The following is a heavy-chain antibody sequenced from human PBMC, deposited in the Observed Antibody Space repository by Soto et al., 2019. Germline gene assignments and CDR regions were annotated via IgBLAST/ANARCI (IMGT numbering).Heavy chain of an antibody. CDR3: AHRRDYGRMDV. Sequence: QITLKESGPTLVKPTQTLTLTCTFSGFSLSTSAVGVGWIRQPPGKALEWLALIYGDDNKRYSPSLKSRLTITKDTSKNQVVFTMTNMDPVDTATYYCAHRRDYGRMDVWGHGTTVTVSS. CDR2: IYGDDNK. D-gene: IGHD3-16*01. V-gene: IGHV2-5*02. CDR1: GFSLSTSAVG. J-gene: IGHJ6*02.